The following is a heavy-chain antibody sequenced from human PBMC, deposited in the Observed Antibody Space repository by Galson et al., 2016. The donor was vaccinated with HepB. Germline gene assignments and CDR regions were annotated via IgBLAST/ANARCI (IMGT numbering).Heavy chain of an antibody. CDR2: TYYWSKWYY. CDR1: GDSVSSEDAA. Sequence: CAISGDSVSSEDAAWNWIRQSPPRGLEWLGKTYYWSKWYYDYSVSLKGRITISPDTSKNQFSLHLNSVTPEDTAVYYCAREPPVVSPTYYYYMDVWGEGTTVTVSS. CDR3: AREPPVVSPTYYYYMDV. J-gene: IGHJ6*03. V-gene: IGHV6-1*01. D-gene: IGHD2-2*01.